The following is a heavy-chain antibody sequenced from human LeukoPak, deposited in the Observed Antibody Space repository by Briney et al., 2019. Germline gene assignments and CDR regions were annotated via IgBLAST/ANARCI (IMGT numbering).Heavy chain of an antibody. CDR2: ICGSGDNT. V-gene: IGHV3-23*01. CDR3: AKRSGIAAVGTMDDY. J-gene: IGHJ4*02. CDR1: GFTLSSHV. Sequence: RGSLRLSWAASGFTLSSHVMRWGRPAPRGGLGWVWDICGSGDNTNYADSLKSRITISRDNSKNTLYLQRNSLRAEDTAVYFCAKRSGIAAVGTMDDYWGEGTLVTVSS. D-gene: IGHD6-13*01.